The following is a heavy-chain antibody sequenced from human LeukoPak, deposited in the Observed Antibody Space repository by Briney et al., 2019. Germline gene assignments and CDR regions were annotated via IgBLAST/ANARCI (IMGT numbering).Heavy chain of an antibody. CDR3: ARAARYCSGGSCYYGWFDP. CDR2: INHSGST. D-gene: IGHD2-15*01. Sequence: SETLSLTCAVYGGSFSGYYWSWIRQPPGKGLEWIGEINHSGSTNYNPSLKSRVTISVDTSKNQFSLKLSSVTAADTAVYYCARAARYCSGGSCYYGWFDPWGQGTLVTVSS. V-gene: IGHV4-34*01. J-gene: IGHJ5*02. CDR1: GGSFSGYY.